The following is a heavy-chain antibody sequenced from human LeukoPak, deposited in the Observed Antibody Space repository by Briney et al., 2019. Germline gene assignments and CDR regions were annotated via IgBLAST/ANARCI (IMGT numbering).Heavy chain of an antibody. Sequence: SETLSLTCTVSGGSISSGSYYWSWIRQPAGKGLEWIGRIYTSGSTNYNPSLKSRVTISVDTSKNQFSLKLSSVTAADTAVYYCARGYGWSSYNNFNHWGQGILVTVSS. V-gene: IGHV4-61*02. D-gene: IGHD3-10*01. J-gene: IGHJ4*02. CDR2: IYTSGST. CDR1: GGSISSGSYY. CDR3: ARGYGWSSYNNFNH.